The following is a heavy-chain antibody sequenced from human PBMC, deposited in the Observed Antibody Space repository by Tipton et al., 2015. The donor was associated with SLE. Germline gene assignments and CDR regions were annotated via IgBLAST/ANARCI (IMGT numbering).Heavy chain of an antibody. D-gene: IGHD6-13*01. V-gene: IGHV3-48*03. CDR3: ASKRGVAAAGQNAFDI. Sequence: GSLRLSCAASGFTFSSYEMNWVRQAPGKGLEWVSYISSSGSTIYYADSVKGRFTISRDNAKNSLYLQMNSLRAENTAVYYCASKRGVAAAGQNAFDIWGQGTMATVSS. CDR1: GFTFSSYE. CDR2: ISSSGSTI. J-gene: IGHJ3*02.